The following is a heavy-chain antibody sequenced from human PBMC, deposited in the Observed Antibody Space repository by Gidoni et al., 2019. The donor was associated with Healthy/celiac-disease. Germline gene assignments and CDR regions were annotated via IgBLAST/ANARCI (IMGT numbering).Heavy chain of an antibody. V-gene: IGHV3-15*01. J-gene: IGHJ4*02. CDR1: GCTFSNAW. D-gene: IGHD5-18*01. CDR2: IKSKTDGGTT. Sequence: EVQLVEDGGGLVKPGGSLRLSCAASGCTFSNAWMSWVRQAPGKGLELVGRIKSKTDGGTTDYAAPVKGRFTISRDDSKNTLYLQMNSLKTEDTAVYYCTTDPEYSYEMDVGYWGQGTLVTVSS. CDR3: TTDPEYSYEMDVGY.